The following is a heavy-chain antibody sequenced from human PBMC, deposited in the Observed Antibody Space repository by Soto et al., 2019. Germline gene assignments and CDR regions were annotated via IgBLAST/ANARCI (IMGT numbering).Heavy chain of an antibody. CDR3: ARGQQWLHRYYYGMAV. CDR2: ISANNGNT. V-gene: IGHV1-18*01. CDR1: GYTFTSYG. J-gene: IGHJ6*02. D-gene: IGHD6-19*01. Sequence: QVQLVQSGAEVTKPGASVKVSCKASGYTFTSYGISWVRQAPGQGLEWMGWISANNGNTNYAQKLQGRVTPTNYTSTSTAHMELRSLRSDDTAVYYCARGQQWLHRYYYGMAVWGQGTTVTVSS.